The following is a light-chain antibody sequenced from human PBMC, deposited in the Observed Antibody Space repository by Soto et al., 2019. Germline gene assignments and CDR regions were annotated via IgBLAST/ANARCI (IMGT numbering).Light chain of an antibody. CDR3: QQRDRVPLT. J-gene: IGKJ4*01. CDR1: QSINIY. CDR2: ATS. V-gene: IGKV1-39*01. Sequence: DIQMTQSPSSLSASVGDRVTITCRASQSINIYLNWYQQKPGKAPKLLIYATSSLQSGLPSRFRGRGSGTDFTLTISNRQHEDFGTYYCQQRDRVPLTFGGGTKVEIK.